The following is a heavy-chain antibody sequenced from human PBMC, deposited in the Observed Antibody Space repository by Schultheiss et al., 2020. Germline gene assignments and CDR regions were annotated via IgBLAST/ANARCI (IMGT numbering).Heavy chain of an antibody. D-gene: IGHD3-22*01. V-gene: IGHV4-34*01. CDR1: GGSFSGYY. CDR2: INHSGST. Sequence: SETLSLTCAVYGGSFSGYYWSWIRQPPGKGLEWIGEINHSGSTNYNPSLKSRVTISVDTSKNQFSLKLSSVTAADTAVYYCARDRNYYDSSGYTFAFDIWGEGTRVNVSS. CDR3: ARDRNYYDSSGYTFAFDI. J-gene: IGHJ3*02.